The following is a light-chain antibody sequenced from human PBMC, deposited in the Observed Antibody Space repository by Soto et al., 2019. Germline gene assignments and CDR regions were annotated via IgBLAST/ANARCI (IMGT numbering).Light chain of an antibody. Sequence: QSVLTQSPSASGSPGQSVTISCIGTSSDVGGYNYVSWYQHHPGKAPKLIIYEVTKRPSGVPDRFSGSRSGTTASLTVSGLQAEDEADYYCGSYAGGNTFVFGTGTKVT. CDR1: SSDVGGYNY. J-gene: IGLJ1*01. CDR2: EVT. CDR3: GSYAGGNTFV. V-gene: IGLV2-8*01.